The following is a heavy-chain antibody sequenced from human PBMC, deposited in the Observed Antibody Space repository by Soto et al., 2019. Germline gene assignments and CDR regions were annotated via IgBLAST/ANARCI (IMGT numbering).Heavy chain of an antibody. D-gene: IGHD3-16*02. Sequence: PSETLSLTCAVSGGSISSGGYSWSWIRQPPGKGLEWIGYIYHSGSTYYNPSLKSRVTISVDRSKNQFSLKLSSVTAADTAVYYCARKGLSSNWFDPWGQGTLVTVSS. J-gene: IGHJ5*02. V-gene: IGHV4-30-2*01. CDR2: IYHSGST. CDR1: GGSISSGGYS. CDR3: ARKGLSSNWFDP.